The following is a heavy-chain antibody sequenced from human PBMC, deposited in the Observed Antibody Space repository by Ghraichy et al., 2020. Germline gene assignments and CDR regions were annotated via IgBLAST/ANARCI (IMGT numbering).Heavy chain of an antibody. CDR2: IYTSGST. Sequence: SETLSLTCTVSGGSISSGSYYWSWIRQPAGKGLEWIGRIYTSGSTNYNPSLKSRVTISVDTSKNQFSLKLSSVTAADTAVYYCARLHLSELKSWYFDLWGRGTLVTVSS. CDR3: ARLHLSELKSWYFDL. J-gene: IGHJ2*01. CDR1: GGSISSGSYY. D-gene: IGHD1-7*01. V-gene: IGHV4-61*02.